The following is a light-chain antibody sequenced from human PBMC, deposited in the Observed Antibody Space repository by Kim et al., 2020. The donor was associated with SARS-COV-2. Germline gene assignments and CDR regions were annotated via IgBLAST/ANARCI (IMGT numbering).Light chain of an antibody. CDR3: QQRSNRPPIT. J-gene: IGKJ5*01. CDR2: DAS. CDR1: QSVSSY. Sequence: SPGERATPSCRASQSVSSYLAWYQQKPGQAPRLLIYDASNRATGIPARFSGSGSGTDFTLTISSLEPEDFAVYYCQQRSNRPPITFGQGTRLEIK. V-gene: IGKV3-11*01.